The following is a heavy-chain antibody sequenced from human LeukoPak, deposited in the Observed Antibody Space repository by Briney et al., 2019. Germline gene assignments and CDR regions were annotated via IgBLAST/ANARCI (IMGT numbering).Heavy chain of an antibody. J-gene: IGHJ4*02. CDR1: GFSFNNYG. CDR2: IRYHGSDP. CDR3: AKHRTIFGVVQKPYFDF. Sequence: PGGSLRLSCGASGFSFNNYGMHWVRQAPGKGLEWVAFIRYHGSDPKYADSVKGRFTISRDNSKNRLFLQMNSLRADDTAVYFCAKHRTIFGVVQKPYFDFWGQGALVTVSS. V-gene: IGHV3-30*02. D-gene: IGHD3-3*01.